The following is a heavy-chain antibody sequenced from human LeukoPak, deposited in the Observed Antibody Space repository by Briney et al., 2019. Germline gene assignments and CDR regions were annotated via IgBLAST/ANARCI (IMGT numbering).Heavy chain of an antibody. Sequence: GGSLRISCAASGFTFSSYAMSWIRQAPGKGLEWVSYISSSGSTIYYADSVKGRFTISRDNAKNSLYLQMNSLRAEDTAVYYCARGSMITFGGVIDTSNYWGQGTLVTVSS. D-gene: IGHD3-16*02. CDR1: GFTFSSYA. CDR3: ARGSMITFGGVIDTSNY. J-gene: IGHJ4*02. CDR2: ISSSGSTI. V-gene: IGHV3-11*01.